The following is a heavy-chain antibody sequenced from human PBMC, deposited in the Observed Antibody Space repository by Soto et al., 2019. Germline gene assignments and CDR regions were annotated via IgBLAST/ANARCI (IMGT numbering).Heavy chain of an antibody. CDR3: TRDRFKMRGGYYHFYGLAV. J-gene: IGHJ6*02. V-gene: IGHV3-21*02. Sequence: DVQLEESGGGLVKPGGSLRLSCVASEFTFSVYSMNWVRQAPGKGLEWVSSISSGSSYIYYADSVKGRFTISRDNDTSSRFLYMNSLRVDDTAVYYCTRDRFKMRGGYYHFYGLAVRGEGSMVPVSS. D-gene: IGHD3-10*01. CDR2: ISSGSSYI. CDR1: EFTFSVYS.